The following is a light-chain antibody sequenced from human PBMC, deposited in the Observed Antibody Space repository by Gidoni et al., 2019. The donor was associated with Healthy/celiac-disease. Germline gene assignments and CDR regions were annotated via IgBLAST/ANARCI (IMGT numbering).Light chain of an antibody. CDR1: QSISSY. CDR3: QQSYSTPPT. CDR2: AAS. Sequence: ILITQSPSSLSASVGDRVTITCRASQSISSYLNWYQQKPGKAPKLLIYAASSLQSGVPSRFSGSGSGTDFTLTISSLQPEDFATYYGQQSYSTPPTFGQGTKVEIK. J-gene: IGKJ1*01. V-gene: IGKV1-39*01.